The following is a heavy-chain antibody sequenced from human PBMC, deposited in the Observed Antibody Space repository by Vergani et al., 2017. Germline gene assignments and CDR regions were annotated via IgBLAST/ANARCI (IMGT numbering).Heavy chain of an antibody. CDR2: ISSSSSYL. D-gene: IGHD6-13*01. J-gene: IGHJ4*02. Sequence: EVQLVESGGGLVKPGGSLRLSCAASGFTFSSYSMNWVRQAPGKGLEWVSSISSSSSYLYYADSVKGRFTISRDNAKNSLYLQMNSLRAEDTAVYYCAKVGSSRDAYWGQGTLVTVSS. CDR3: AKVGSSRDAY. V-gene: IGHV3-21*01. CDR1: GFTFSSYS.